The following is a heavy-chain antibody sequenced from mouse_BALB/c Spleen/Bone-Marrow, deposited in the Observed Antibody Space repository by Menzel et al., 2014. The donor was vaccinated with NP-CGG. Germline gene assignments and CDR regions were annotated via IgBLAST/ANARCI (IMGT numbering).Heavy chain of an antibody. CDR2: INPYNDGT. D-gene: IGHD2-14*01. CDR3: ARSGAYYRYGTGTWFAY. Sequence: EVQLQQSGPELVKPGASVKMSCKASGYTFTSYVMHWVKQKPGQGLEWIGYINPYNDGTKYNEKFKGKATLTSDKSSSTAYMELSSLTTEDSADYYCARSGAYYRYGTGTWFAYWGQGTLVTVSA. J-gene: IGHJ3*01. V-gene: IGHV1-14*01. CDR1: GYTFTSYV.